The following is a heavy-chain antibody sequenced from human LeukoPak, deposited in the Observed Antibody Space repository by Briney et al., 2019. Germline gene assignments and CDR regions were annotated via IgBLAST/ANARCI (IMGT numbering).Heavy chain of an antibody. CDR2: IYYSGST. CDR3: ASGAYCGGDCFMPYYYYYYMDV. J-gene: IGHJ6*03. CDR1: GGSISSYY. V-gene: IGHV4-59*01. Sequence: SETLSLTCTVSGGSISSYYWSWIRQPPGKGLEWIGYIYYSGSTNYNPSLESRVTISVDTSKNQFSLKLSSVTAADTAVYYCASGAYCGGDCFMPYYYYYYMDVWGKGTTVTVSS. D-gene: IGHD2-21*01.